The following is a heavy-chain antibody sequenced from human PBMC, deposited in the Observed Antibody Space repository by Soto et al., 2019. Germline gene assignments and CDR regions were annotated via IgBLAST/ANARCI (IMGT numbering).Heavy chain of an antibody. CDR2: IYYSGST. CDR1: GGSISSGGYY. J-gene: IGHJ5*02. Sequence: SETLSLTCTVSGGSISSGGYYWSWIRQHPGKGLEWIGYIYYSGSTYYNPSLKSRVTISVDTSKNQFSLKLSSVTAADTAVYYCARNLYYDSSGSNNWFDTWGQGTLVTVSS. CDR3: ARNLYYDSSGSNNWFDT. D-gene: IGHD3-22*01. V-gene: IGHV4-31*03.